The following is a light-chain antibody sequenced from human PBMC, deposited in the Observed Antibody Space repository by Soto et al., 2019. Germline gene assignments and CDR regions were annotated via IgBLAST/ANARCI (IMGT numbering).Light chain of an antibody. CDR1: QSLVYSDGNTY. Sequence: DVVMTQSPLSLPVTLGQPASISCRSSQSLVYSDGNTYLNWFQQRPGQSPRRLIYKVCNRDSGGQDRFSGSGSGTDFTLKISRVEAEDVGVYYCMQGTIGPRTIFTFGPGTKVDIK. CDR2: KVC. V-gene: IGKV2-30*01. CDR3: MQGTIGPRTIFT. J-gene: IGKJ3*01.